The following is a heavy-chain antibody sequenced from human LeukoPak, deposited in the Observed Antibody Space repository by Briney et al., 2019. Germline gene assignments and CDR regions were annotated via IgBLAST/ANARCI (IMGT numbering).Heavy chain of an antibody. CDR2: ISGYNGKT. CDR1: GYTFTSYG. V-gene: IGHV1-18*01. J-gene: IGHJ4*02. CDR3: ARDYRDVLLWFGELSK. D-gene: IGHD3-10*01. Sequence: ASVKVSCKASGYTFTSYGISWVRQAPGQGLEWMGWISGYNGKTNYAQKLQGRVTMTTDTSTSTAYMELWSLRSDDTAVYYCARDYRDVLLWFGELSKWGQGTLVTVSS.